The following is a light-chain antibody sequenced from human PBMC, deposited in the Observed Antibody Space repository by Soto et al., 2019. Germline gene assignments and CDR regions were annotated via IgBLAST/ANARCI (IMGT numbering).Light chain of an antibody. V-gene: IGLV2-14*01. J-gene: IGLJ1*01. Sequence: QSALTQPASVSASRGQSITISCVGRSSDVGQDNSVSWYQQGPGKAPKLIIYKVSRRPSGVSNRFSGSRSGNTASLTISGLQPEDEADYFCVSFTDSDTLVFGTGTKVTVL. CDR3: VSFTDSDTLV. CDR1: SSDVGQDNS. CDR2: KVS.